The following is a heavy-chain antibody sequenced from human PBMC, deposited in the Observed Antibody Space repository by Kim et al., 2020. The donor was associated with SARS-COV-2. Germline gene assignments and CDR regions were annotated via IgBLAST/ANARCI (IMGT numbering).Heavy chain of an antibody. D-gene: IGHD2-2*01. J-gene: IGHJ4*02. CDR2: ISSRGTSV. CDR3: VRDSNLFDY. V-gene: IGHV3-11*01. CDR1: GLTLSDFY. Sequence: GGSLRLSCAVSGLTLSDFYMSWIRQAPGKGLEWVSYISSRGTSVKYADSVKGRFTISRDNAKNSVYLQTNNLTAEDTAVYYCVRDSNLFDYWCQGTLVTV.